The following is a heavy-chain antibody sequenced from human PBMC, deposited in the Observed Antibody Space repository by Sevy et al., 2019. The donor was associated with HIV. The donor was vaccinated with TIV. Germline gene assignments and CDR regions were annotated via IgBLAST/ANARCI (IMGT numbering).Heavy chain of an antibody. CDR1: GFNFSSYA. CDR2: ISYAGSSK. CDR3: AKESGSYYDFWSGHDAFDI. Sequence: GGSLRLSCAASGFNFSSYAMHWVRQAPGKGLKWVAVISYAGSSKYYGDSVKGRFTISRDNSKNTLFLQIDSLRAEDTAVYYCAKESGSYYDFWSGHDAFDIWGQGTMVTVSS. J-gene: IGHJ3*02. V-gene: IGHV3-30*18. D-gene: IGHD3-3*01.